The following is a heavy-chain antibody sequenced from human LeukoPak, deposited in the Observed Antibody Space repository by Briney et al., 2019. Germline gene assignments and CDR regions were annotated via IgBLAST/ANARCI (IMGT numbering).Heavy chain of an antibody. CDR2: IIPILGIA. CDR1: GGTFTTYA. D-gene: IGHD6-6*01. V-gene: IGHV1-69*04. Sequence: ASVKVSSKASGGTFTTYAISWVRQAPGQGLEWMGRIIPILGIANYAQKFQGRVTITADKSTSTAYMELSSLRSEDTAVYYCAGPLGAFEYSSPWDGMDVWGQGTTVTVSS. J-gene: IGHJ6*02. CDR3: AGPLGAFEYSSPWDGMDV.